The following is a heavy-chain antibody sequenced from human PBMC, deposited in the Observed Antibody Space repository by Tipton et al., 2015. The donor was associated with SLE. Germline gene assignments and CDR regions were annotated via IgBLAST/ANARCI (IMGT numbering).Heavy chain of an antibody. J-gene: IGHJ4*02. CDR1: GGSISSSNW. V-gene: IGHV4-4*02. Sequence: TLSLTCAVSGGSISSSNWWGWVRQPPGKGLEWIGEIYHSGSTNYNPSLKSRVTISVDKSKNHFSLKLSSVTAADTAVYYCARVWRQLANYFDYWGQGTLVTVSS. CDR2: IYHSGST. D-gene: IGHD6-6*01. CDR3: ARVWRQLANYFDY.